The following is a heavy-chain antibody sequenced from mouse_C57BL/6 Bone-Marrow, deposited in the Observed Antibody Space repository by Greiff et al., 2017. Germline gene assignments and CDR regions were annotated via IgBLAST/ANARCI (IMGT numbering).Heavy chain of an antibody. V-gene: IGHV1-15*01. Sequence: QVQLQQSGAELVRPGASVTLSCKASGYTFTDYEMHWVKQTPVHGLEWIGAIDPETGGTAYNQKFKGKAILTADKSSSTAYMGLRSLTSEDSAVYYCTDYYYGSSAWFAYGGQGTLVTVSA. J-gene: IGHJ3*01. CDR2: IDPETGGT. CDR1: GYTFTDYE. D-gene: IGHD1-1*01. CDR3: TDYYYGSSAWFAY.